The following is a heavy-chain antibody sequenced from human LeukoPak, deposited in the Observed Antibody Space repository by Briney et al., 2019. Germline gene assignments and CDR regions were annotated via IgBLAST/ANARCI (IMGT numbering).Heavy chain of an antibody. J-gene: IGHJ6*02. CDR1: GYTFSGYY. CDR2: INPNSGDT. D-gene: IGHD3-10*01. CDR3: ARFEFSGMDV. Sequence: ASVKVSCKASGYTFSGYYMHWVRQAPGQGLEWMGWINPNSGDTNYAQKFQGRVTMTRNTSISTAYMELSSLRSEDTAVYYCARFEFSGMDVWGQGTTVTVSS. V-gene: IGHV1-2*02.